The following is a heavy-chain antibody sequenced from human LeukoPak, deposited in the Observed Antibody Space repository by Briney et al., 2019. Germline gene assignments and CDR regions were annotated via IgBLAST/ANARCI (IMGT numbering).Heavy chain of an antibody. CDR1: GGSISTYY. V-gene: IGHV4-59*01. CDR3: ARWFCISNTCYHMDV. Sequence: SETLSLTCTVSGGSISTYYWSWIRQPPGEGLEWIGYIYSSGTTIYNPSLKSRVTMSEDTSKNQLSLRLSSVTAAGTAVYYCARWFCISNTCYHMDVWGKGTTVTVSS. J-gene: IGHJ6*03. D-gene: IGHD2-2*01. CDR2: IYSSGTT.